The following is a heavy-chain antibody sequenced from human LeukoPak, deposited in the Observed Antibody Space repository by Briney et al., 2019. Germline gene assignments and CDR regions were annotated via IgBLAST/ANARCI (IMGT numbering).Heavy chain of an antibody. CDR1: GFTFGDYA. V-gene: IGHV3-49*04. CDR3: TRTLTWGGY. CDR2: IRSKAYGGTT. J-gene: IGHJ4*02. Sequence: GGSLRLSCTASGFTFGDYAMSWVRQAPGKGLEWVGFIRSKAYGGTTEYAASVRGRFTISRDDSKSIAYLQMNSLKTEDTAVYYCTRTLTWGGYWGQGTLVTVSS. D-gene: IGHD7-27*01.